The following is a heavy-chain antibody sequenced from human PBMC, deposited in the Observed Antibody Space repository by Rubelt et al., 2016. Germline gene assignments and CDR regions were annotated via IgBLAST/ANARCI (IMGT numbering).Heavy chain of an antibody. D-gene: IGHD1-26*01. Sequence: QVQLVQSGAEVKKPGSSVKVSCKASGGTFSSYAISWVRHAPGQGLEWLGGLIAIFGTANYAQKFQGRGTITAAESTGRAYMELRSLRSEDTAVYYCARESGIGGGYSHDAFDIWGQGTMVTVSS. V-gene: IGHV1-69*01. CDR1: GGTFSSYA. CDR2: LIAIFGTA. CDR3: ARESGIGGGYSHDAFDI. J-gene: IGHJ3*02.